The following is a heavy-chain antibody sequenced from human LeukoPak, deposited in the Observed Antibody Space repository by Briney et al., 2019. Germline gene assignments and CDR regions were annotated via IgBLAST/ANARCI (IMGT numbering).Heavy chain of an antibody. CDR3: VRASDVVATAD. CDR1: GFTFSSHW. D-gene: IGHD5-12*01. CDR2: INSDGSST. Sequence: PGGSLRLSCAASGFTFSSHWMHWVRQAPGKGLVWVSRINSDGSSTTYADSVKGRFTISRDNAKNMVYLQMNSLRAEDTAVYYCVRASDVVATADWGQGTTVTVSS. V-gene: IGHV3-74*03. J-gene: IGHJ6*02.